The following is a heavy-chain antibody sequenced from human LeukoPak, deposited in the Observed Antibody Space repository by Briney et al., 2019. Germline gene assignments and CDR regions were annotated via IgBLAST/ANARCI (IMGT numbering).Heavy chain of an antibody. CDR3: TTAPVGWYGLWVH. CDR2: IKSKTDGGTT. V-gene: IGHV3-15*01. Sequence: GGSLRLSCAASGFTFSNAWMSWVRQAPGKGLGWVGRIKSKTDGGTTDYAAPVKGRFTISRDDSKNTLYLQMNSLKTEDTAVYYCTTAPVGWYGLWVHWGQGTLVTVSS. D-gene: IGHD6-19*01. CDR1: GFTFSNAW. J-gene: IGHJ1*01.